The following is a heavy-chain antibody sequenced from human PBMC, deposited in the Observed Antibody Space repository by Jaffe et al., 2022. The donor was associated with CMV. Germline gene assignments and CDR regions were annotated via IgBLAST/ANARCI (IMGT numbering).Heavy chain of an antibody. Sequence: EVQLVESGGGLVQPGGSLKLSCAASGFTFSGSAMHWVRQASGKGLEWVGRIRSKANSYATAYAASVKGRFTISRDDSKNTAYLQMNSLKTEDTAVYYCTRLGWELQGEYYYYMDVWGKGTTVTVSS. CDR2: IRSKANSYAT. D-gene: IGHD1-26*01. J-gene: IGHJ6*03. CDR1: GFTFSGSA. V-gene: IGHV3-73*01. CDR3: TRLGWELQGEYYYYMDV.